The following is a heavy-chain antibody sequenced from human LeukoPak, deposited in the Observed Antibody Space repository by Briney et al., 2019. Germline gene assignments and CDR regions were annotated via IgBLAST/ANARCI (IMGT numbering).Heavy chain of an antibody. V-gene: IGHV3-74*03. Sequence: GGSLRLSCAASGFTFSSYAMSWVRQAPGKGLEWVSRINTDERSTTYADFVKGRFTISRDNAKNTLYLQMNSLRAEDTAVYYCARSLGYCSGTSCYVDYWGQGTLVTVSS. CDR2: INTDERST. D-gene: IGHD2-2*01. J-gene: IGHJ4*02. CDR1: GFTFSSYA. CDR3: ARSLGYCSGTSCYVDY.